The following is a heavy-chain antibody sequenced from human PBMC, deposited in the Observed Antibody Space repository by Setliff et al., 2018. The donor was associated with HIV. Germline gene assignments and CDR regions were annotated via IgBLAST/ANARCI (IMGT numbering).Heavy chain of an antibody. Sequence: PGGSLRLSCAASGFALSDSAMHWVRQASGKGLEWVGRIRSKAYNYAATYPTSLGGRFTISRDDSKNTAFLQMSSLKIEDTAVYYCTRVGCRGNRCWYMDVWGKGTTVTVSS. CDR1: GFALSDSA. CDR2: IRSKAYNYAA. V-gene: IGHV3-73*01. CDR3: TRVGCRGNRCWYMDV. D-gene: IGHD2-15*01. J-gene: IGHJ6*03.